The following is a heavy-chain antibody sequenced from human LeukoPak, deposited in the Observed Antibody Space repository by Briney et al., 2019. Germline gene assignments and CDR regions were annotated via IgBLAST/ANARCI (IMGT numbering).Heavy chain of an antibody. CDR3: AKARGSRYCSGGSCYGYFDY. J-gene: IGHJ4*02. Sequence: GRSLRLSCAASGFTFDDYAMHWVRQASGKGLEWVSGISWNSGSIGYADSVKGRFTISRDNAKNSLYLQMNSLRAEDTALYYCAKARGSRYCSGGSCYGYFDYWGQGTLVTVSS. D-gene: IGHD2-15*01. V-gene: IGHV3-9*01. CDR2: ISWNSGSI. CDR1: GFTFDDYA.